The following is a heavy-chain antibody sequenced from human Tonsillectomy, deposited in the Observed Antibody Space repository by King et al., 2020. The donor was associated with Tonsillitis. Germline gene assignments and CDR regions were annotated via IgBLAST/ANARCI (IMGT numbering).Heavy chain of an antibody. V-gene: IGHV3-30-3*01. CDR3: ARDGVGATLFDY. D-gene: IGHD1-26*01. CDR1: GFTFSSYA. CDR2: ISYDGSNK. J-gene: IGHJ4*02. Sequence: VQLVESGGGVVQPGRSLRLSCAASGFTFSSYAMHWVRQAPGKGLEWVAVISYDGSNKYYADSVKGRFTISRDNSKNTLYLQMNSLRAEDTAVYYCARDGVGATLFDYWGQGTLVTVSS.